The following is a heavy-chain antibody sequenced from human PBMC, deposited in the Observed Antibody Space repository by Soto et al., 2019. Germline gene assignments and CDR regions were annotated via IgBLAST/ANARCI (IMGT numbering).Heavy chain of an antibody. D-gene: IGHD2-15*01. CDR3: AREEGHCSGGSCYYDY. CDR1: GFTVSSNY. J-gene: IGHJ4*02. Sequence: EVQLVESGGGLVQPGGSLRLSCAASGFTVSSNYTSWVRQAPGKGLEWVSVIYSGGSTYYADSVKGRFTISRDNSKNTLYLQMNSLRAEDTAVYYCAREEGHCSGGSCYYDYWGQGTLVTVSS. V-gene: IGHV3-66*01. CDR2: IYSGGST.